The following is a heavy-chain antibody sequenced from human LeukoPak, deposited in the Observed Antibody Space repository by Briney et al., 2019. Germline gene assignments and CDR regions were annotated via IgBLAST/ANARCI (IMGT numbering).Heavy chain of an antibody. Sequence: ASVKVSCKASGYTFTSYDINWVRQATGQGLEWMGWMNPNSGNTGYAQKFQGRVTMTRNTSISTAYMELSSLRSEDTAVYYCARGRYYYDSSGCYYRGMYNWFDPWGQGTLVTVSS. CDR2: MNPNSGNT. CDR1: GYTFTSYD. V-gene: IGHV1-8*01. D-gene: IGHD3-22*01. J-gene: IGHJ5*02. CDR3: ARGRYYYDSSGCYYRGMYNWFDP.